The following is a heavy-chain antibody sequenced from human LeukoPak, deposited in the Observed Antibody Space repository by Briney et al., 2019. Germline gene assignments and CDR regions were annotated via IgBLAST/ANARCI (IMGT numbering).Heavy chain of an antibody. CDR2: IISDGSST. J-gene: IGHJ4*02. Sequence: PGGSLRLSCAASRFTFSDYWMHWVRQTPGEGLVWVSRIISDGSSTSYADSVKGRFTISRDNAKNTLYLQMNSLRVEDTAVYYCARDGSLPDYWGQGTLVTVSS. CDR3: ARDGSLPDY. V-gene: IGHV3-74*01. CDR1: RFTFSDYW.